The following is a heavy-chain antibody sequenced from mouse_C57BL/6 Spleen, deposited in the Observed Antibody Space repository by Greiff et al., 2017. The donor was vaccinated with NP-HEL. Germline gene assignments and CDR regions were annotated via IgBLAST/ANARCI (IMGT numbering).Heavy chain of an antibody. Sequence: QVQLKQSGAELVRPGTSVKLSCKATGYTFTGYWIEWVKQRPGHGLEWIGEILPGSGSTNYNEKFKGKATFTADTSSNTAYMQLSSLTTEDSAIYYCARKGGGLRLPYYYAMDYWGQGTSVTVSA. CDR3: ARKGGGLRLPYYYAMDY. J-gene: IGHJ4*01. D-gene: IGHD2-4*01. CDR1: GYTFTGYW. CDR2: ILPGSGST. V-gene: IGHV1-9*01.